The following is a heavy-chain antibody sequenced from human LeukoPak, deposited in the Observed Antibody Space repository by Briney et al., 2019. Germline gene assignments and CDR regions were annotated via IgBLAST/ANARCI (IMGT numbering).Heavy chain of an antibody. CDR1: GFTVSSNY. Sequence: GGSLRLSCAASGFTVSSNYMSWVRQAPGRGLEWVSVIYIGGSTYYADSVKGRFSISRDNLKNTLYLQMNSLRAEDTAVYHCARDYSGSGHFDYWGQGTLVTVSS. CDR3: ARDYSGSGHFDY. D-gene: IGHD3-10*01. J-gene: IGHJ4*02. CDR2: IYIGGST. V-gene: IGHV3-66*01.